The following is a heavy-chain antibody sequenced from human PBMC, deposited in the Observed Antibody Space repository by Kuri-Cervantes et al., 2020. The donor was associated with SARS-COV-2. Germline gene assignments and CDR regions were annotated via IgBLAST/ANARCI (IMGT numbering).Heavy chain of an antibody. CDR2: ISSSSSTI. D-gene: IGHD2-2*01. Sequence: LSLTCAASGFTFSNYGMNWVRQAPGKGLEWVSYISSSSSTIYYADSVKGRFTISRDNAKNSLYLQMNSLRDEDTAVYYCAREGHEIVVVPAATSYYYYGMDVWGQGTTVTVSS. J-gene: IGHJ6*02. V-gene: IGHV3-48*02. CDR1: GFTFSNYG. CDR3: AREGHEIVVVPAATSYYYYGMDV.